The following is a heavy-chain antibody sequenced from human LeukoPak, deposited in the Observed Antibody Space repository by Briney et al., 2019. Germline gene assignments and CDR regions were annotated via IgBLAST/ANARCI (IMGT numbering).Heavy chain of an antibody. Sequence: GASVKVSCKASGYTFTGYYMHWVRQAPGQGLEWMGWINPNSGGTNYAQKFQGRVTMTRDTSISTAYMELSRLRSDDTAVYYCARSRGLYCSGGSCYPGWFDPWGQGTLVTVSS. V-gene: IGHV1-2*02. D-gene: IGHD2-15*01. CDR1: GYTFTGYY. CDR3: ARSRGLYCSGGSCYPGWFDP. CDR2: INPNSGGT. J-gene: IGHJ5*02.